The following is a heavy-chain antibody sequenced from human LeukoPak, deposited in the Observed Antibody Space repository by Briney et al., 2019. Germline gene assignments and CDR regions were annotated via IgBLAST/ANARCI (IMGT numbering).Heavy chain of an antibody. Sequence: PGRSLRLSCTASGFTFGDYAMSWFRQAPGKGLEWVGFIRSKAYGGTTENAASVKGRLTISRDDSRSIAYLQMNSLKTEDTAVYYCARGGVYCSSVSCSVDYWGQGILVTVSS. CDR1: GFTFGDYA. D-gene: IGHD2-2*01. J-gene: IGHJ4*02. CDR2: IRSKAYGGTT. V-gene: IGHV3-49*03. CDR3: ARGGVYCSSVSCSVDY.